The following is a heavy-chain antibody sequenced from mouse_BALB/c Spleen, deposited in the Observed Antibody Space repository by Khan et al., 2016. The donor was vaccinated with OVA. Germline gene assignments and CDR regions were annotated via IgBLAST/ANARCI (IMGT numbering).Heavy chain of an antibody. CDR3: AREGDDGGLAY. CDR1: EFTFSDYF. D-gene: IGHD2-3*01. J-gene: IGHJ3*01. CDR2: LSNRGTTT. V-gene: IGHV5-12*02. Sequence: EVELVESGGGLVQPGGSLKLSCATSEFTFSDYFMYWVRQTPEKRLEWVAYLSNRGTTTYYPDTVRGRFTISRDKAKNTLYVHSSRLESECTAMDYCAREGDDGGLAYWGQGTLVTVSA.